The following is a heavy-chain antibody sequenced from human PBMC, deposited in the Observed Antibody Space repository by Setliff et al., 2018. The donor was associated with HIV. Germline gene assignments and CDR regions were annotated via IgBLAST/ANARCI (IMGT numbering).Heavy chain of an antibody. V-gene: IGHV3-33*01. CDR1: GFTFSSYG. D-gene: IGHD2-21*01. CDR3: SGEFGSPPDLYY. Sequence: PGGSLRLSCAASGFTFSSYGMHWVRQAPGKGLEWVAVIWYDGSNKYYADSVKGRFTISRDNSKNTLYLQINSLRAEDTAVYYCSGEFGSPPDLYYWGQGTLVTVSS. J-gene: IGHJ4*02. CDR2: IWYDGSNK.